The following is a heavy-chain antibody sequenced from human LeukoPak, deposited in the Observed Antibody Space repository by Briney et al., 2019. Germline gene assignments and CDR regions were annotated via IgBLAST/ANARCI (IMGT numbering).Heavy chain of an antibody. V-gene: IGHV3-64*01. Sequence: GGSLRLSCAASGFTFSSYAMHWVRQAPGKGLEYVSAISSNGGSTYYANSVKGRFTISRDNSKNTLYLQMGSLRAEDMAVYYCATTYYYDSSGGRDYWGQGTLVTVSS. J-gene: IGHJ4*02. CDR2: ISSNGGST. D-gene: IGHD3-22*01. CDR3: ATTYYYDSSGGRDY. CDR1: GFTFSSYA.